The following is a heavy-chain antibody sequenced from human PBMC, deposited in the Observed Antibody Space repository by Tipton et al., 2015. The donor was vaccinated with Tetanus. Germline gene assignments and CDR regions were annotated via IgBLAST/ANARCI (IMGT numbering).Heavy chain of an antibody. CDR3: ARDIEEVGATKYFDY. CDR2: IYYSGST. Sequence: TLSLTCTVSGGSISPYYWSWIRQPPGKGLEWIGYIYYSGSTNYNPSLESRVTISVDTSKNQFSLKLRSVTAADTAVYYCARDIEEVGATKYFDYWGQGTLVTVSS. CDR1: GGSISPYY. J-gene: IGHJ4*02. D-gene: IGHD1-26*01. V-gene: IGHV4-59*01.